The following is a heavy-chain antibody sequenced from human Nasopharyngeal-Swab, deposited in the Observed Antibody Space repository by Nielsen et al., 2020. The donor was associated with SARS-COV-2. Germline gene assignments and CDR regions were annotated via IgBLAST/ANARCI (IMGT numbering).Heavy chain of an antibody. V-gene: IGHV4-61*02. D-gene: IGHD3-22*01. CDR2: IYTSGST. CDR3: ARYGYPHYYDSSGYYPFDH. Sequence: SETLSLTCTVSGGSISSGSYYWSWIRQPAGKGLEWIGRIYTSGSTNYNPSLKSRVTISVDTSKNQFSLKLSSVTAADTAVYYCARYGYPHYYDSSGYYPFDHWGQGTLVTVSS. CDR1: GGSISSGSYY. J-gene: IGHJ4*02.